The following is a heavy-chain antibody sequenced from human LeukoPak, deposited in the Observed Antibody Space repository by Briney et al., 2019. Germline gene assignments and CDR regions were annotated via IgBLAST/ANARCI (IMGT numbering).Heavy chain of an antibody. J-gene: IGHJ4*02. V-gene: IGHV3-30*18. CDR2: ISYYGSNK. D-gene: IGHD3-10*01. CDR1: VFTLSSYG. CDR3: AKDRVWGMVRGVID. Sequence: GRSLRLSCAASVFTLSSYGMHWVRQAPGKGVEAVAVISYYGSNKYYADSVKGRFTISRDNSKNTLYLQMNSLRAEDTAVYYCAKDRVWGMVRGVIDWGQGSLVTVSS.